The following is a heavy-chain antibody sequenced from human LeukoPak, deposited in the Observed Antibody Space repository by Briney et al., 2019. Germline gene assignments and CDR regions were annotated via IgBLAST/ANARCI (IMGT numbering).Heavy chain of an antibody. J-gene: IGHJ4*02. CDR3: ASNFYYYDSSGYPPPFDY. Sequence: SETLSLTCTVSGGSISSSSYYWGWIRQPPGKGLEWIGSIYYSGSTYYNPSLKSRVTISEDTSKNQFSLKLSSVTAADTAVYYRASNFYYYDSSGYPPPFDYWGQGTLVTVSS. CDR1: GGSISSSSYY. CDR2: IYYSGST. V-gene: IGHV4-39*01. D-gene: IGHD3-22*01.